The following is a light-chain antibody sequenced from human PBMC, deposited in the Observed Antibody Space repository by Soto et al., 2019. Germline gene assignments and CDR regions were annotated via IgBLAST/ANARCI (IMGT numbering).Light chain of an antibody. Sequence: EIVMTQSPATLSVSPGERATLSCRASQSFRSNLAWYQQRPGQAPRLLIYGASTRATGIPARFSGTGFGTEFTLTISSLEPEDFAVYYCQQRSNWPTTWTFGQGTKVDIK. J-gene: IGKJ1*01. V-gene: IGKV3-15*01. CDR1: QSFRSN. CDR2: GAS. CDR3: QQRSNWPTTWT.